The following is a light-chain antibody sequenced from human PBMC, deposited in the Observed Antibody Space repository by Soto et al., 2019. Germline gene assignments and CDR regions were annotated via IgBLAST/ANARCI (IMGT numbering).Light chain of an antibody. CDR2: AAS. J-gene: IGKJ3*01. V-gene: IGKV1-9*01. Sequence: IQLTQSPSSLSASVGDRVTITCRASQAISSYLGWFQQKPGKAPKLLIYAASTLQSGVSSRFSGSGSGTDFTLTISSLKPEDFATYYCQQFDSYPRTFGPGTKVDI. CDR3: QQFDSYPRT. CDR1: QAISSY.